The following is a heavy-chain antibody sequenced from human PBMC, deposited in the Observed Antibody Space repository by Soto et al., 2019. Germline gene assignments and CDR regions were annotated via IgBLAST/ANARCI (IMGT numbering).Heavy chain of an antibody. CDR1: GFTFSSFS. CDR2: ITSSGGTT. D-gene: IGHD1-7*01. J-gene: IGHJ3*02. V-gene: IGHV3-23*02. CDR3: AKCMQAYWNYDAHHI. Sequence: GSLRLSCAASGFTFSSFSMTWVRQAPGKGLEWVAHITSSGGTTYYGDSVKGRFTISRDTSRNTLYLQKNSLGAEDTALYYCAKCMQAYWNYDAHHIWGQGTMVTVSS.